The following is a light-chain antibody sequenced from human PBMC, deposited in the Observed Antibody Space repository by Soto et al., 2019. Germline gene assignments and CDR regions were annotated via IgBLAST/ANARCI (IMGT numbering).Light chain of an antibody. CDR2: GAS. Sequence: EIVMTQSPATLSVSPGERATLACRASQSVRANLAWYQQNPGQAPRLLIYGASTRANGVPAKFSGSGSGTEVTHSISSLQSEDFGIYYCQQYNNWPLAVGQGTKVEIK. CDR3: QQYNNWPLA. J-gene: IGKJ1*01. CDR1: QSVRAN. V-gene: IGKV3-15*01.